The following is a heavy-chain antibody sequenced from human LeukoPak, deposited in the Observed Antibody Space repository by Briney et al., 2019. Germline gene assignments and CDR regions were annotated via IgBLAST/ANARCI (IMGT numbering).Heavy chain of an antibody. V-gene: IGHV3-23*01. J-gene: IGHJ4*02. Sequence: GGSLRLSCAASGLTFSIYAMSWVRQAPGKGLEWVSAISGSGGSTYYADSVKGRFTISRDNSKNTLYLQMNSLRAEDTAVYYCAKGNWAAHDYWGQGTLVTVSS. CDR3: AKGNWAAHDY. CDR1: GLTFSIYA. CDR2: ISGSGGST. D-gene: IGHD7-27*01.